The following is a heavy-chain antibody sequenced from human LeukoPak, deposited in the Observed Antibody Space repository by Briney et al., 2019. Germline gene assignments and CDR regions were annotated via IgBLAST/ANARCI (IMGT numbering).Heavy chain of an antibody. V-gene: IGHV3-53*01. CDR3: ARPLYYYDSSGYSHDAFDI. CDR1: GFTVSSNY. J-gene: IGHJ3*02. Sequence: PGGSLRLSCAASGFTVSSNYMSWVRQAPGKGLEWVSVIYSGGSTYYADSVKGRFTISRDNSKNTLYLQMNSLRAEDTAVYYCARPLYYYDSSGYSHDAFDIWGQGTMFTVSS. CDR2: IYSGGST. D-gene: IGHD3-22*01.